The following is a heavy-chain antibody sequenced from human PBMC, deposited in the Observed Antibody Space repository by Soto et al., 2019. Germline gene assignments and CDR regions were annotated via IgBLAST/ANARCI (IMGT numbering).Heavy chain of an antibody. D-gene: IGHD3-10*01. CDR1: GFTFSSYA. Sequence: GSLRLSCAASGFTFSSYAMHWVRQAPGKGLEWVAVISYDGSNKYYADSVKGRFTISRDNSKNTLYLQMNSLRAEDTAVYYCARERYGSGSYYNHNYYYGMDVWGQVTTVTVSS. CDR3: ARERYGSGSYYNHNYYYGMDV. J-gene: IGHJ6*02. V-gene: IGHV3-30-3*01. CDR2: ISYDGSNK.